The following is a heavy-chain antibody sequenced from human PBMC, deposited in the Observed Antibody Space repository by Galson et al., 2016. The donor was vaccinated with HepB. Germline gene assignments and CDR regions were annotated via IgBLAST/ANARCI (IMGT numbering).Heavy chain of an antibody. CDR2: INPNNGDT. CDR1: GYTFSGYF. D-gene: IGHD6-13*01. CDR3: ARDPPTRIAAAGTGDFDF. V-gene: IGHV1-2*02. Sequence: SVKVSCKASGYTFSGYFIHWVRQAPGQGLEWMGWINPNNGDTNYAQKFRGRVTMTRDTSVSTAFMDLSRLTSDDTAVYYCARDPPTRIAAAGTGDFDFWGQGTLVTVSS. J-gene: IGHJ4*02.